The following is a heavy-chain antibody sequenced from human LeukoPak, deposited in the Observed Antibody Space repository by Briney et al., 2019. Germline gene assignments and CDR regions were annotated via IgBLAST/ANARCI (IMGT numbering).Heavy chain of an antibody. CDR2: INPNSGGT. CDR1: GYTFTGYY. D-gene: IGHD3-9*01. Sequence: ASVKVSCKASGYTFTGYYMHWVRQAPGLGLEWMGWINPNSGGTNYAQKFQGRVTMTRDTSISTAYMELSRLRSDDTAVYYCARPRYDISTGYHNFDYWGQGTLVTVSS. CDR3: ARPRYDISTGYHNFDY. V-gene: IGHV1-2*02. J-gene: IGHJ4*02.